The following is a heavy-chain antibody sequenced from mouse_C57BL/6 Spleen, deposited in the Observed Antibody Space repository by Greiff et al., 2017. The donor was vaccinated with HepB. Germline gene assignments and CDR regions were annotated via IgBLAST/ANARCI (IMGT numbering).Heavy chain of an antibody. CDR1: GYTFTEYT. CDR2: FYPGSGSI. D-gene: IGHD2-3*01. J-gene: IGHJ1*03. CDR3: ARHAHDGYYPLWYFDV. V-gene: IGHV1-62-2*01. Sequence: VKLMESGAELVKPGASVKLSCKASGYTFTEYTIHWVKQRSGQGLEWIGWFYPGSGSIKYNEKFKDKATLTADKSSSTVYMELSRLTSEDSAVYFCARHAHDGYYPLWYFDVWGTGTTVTVSS.